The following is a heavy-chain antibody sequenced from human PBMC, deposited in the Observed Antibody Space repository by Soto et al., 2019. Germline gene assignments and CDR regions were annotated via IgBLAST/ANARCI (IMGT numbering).Heavy chain of an antibody. CDR2: IGGSGRTT. CDR1: GFTFNNYA. Sequence: GGSLRLGCAASGFTFNNYAMTLVRQAPGKGLEWVSGIGGSGRTTYYADSVKGRFTISRDNSNNTLFLQMNSLRAEDTAVYYCAKSRYSDSSGDFYDYWGQGTLVTVSS. D-gene: IGHD3-22*01. CDR3: AKSRYSDSSGDFYDY. J-gene: IGHJ4*02. V-gene: IGHV3-23*01.